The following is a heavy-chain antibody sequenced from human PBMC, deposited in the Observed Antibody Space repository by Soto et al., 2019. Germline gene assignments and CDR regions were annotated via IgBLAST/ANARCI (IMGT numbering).Heavy chain of an antibody. V-gene: IGHV1-8*01. CDR1: GYTFTSYD. Sequence: ASVKVSCKASGYTFTSYDINWVRQATGQGLEWMGWMNPNSGNTGYAQKFQGRVTMTRNTSISTAYMELSSLRSEDTAVYYCARAKIDYGDSYYYMDVWGKGTTVPVSS. CDR2: MNPNSGNT. J-gene: IGHJ6*03. CDR3: ARAKIDYGDSYYYMDV. D-gene: IGHD4-17*01.